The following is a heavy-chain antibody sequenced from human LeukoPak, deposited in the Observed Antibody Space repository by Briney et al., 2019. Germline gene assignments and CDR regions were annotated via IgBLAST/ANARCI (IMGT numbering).Heavy chain of an antibody. CDR3: ASLARVDYYYYYMDV. D-gene: IGHD2-15*01. CDR1: GFTFSDYY. Sequence: GGSLRLSCAASGFTFSDYYMSWIRQPPEKGLEWVSYISSSGSTIYYADSVKGRFTISRDNAKNSLYQQMNSLRAEDTAVYYCASLARVDYYYYYMDVWGKGTTVTVSS. J-gene: IGHJ6*03. CDR2: ISSSGSTI. V-gene: IGHV3-11*04.